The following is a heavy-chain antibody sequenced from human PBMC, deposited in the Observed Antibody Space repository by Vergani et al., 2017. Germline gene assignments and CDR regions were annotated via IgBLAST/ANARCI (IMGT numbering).Heavy chain of an antibody. CDR2: IYSGGST. V-gene: IGHV3-53*02. CDR1: GFTVSSNY. CDR3: TTSDQRYYYDSSGLHN. D-gene: IGHD3-22*01. Sequence: EVQLVETGGGLIQPGGSLRLSCAASGFTVSSNYMSWVRQAPGKGLEWVSVIYSGGSTYYADSVKGRFTISRDNSKNTLYLQMNSLKTEDTAVYYCTTSDQRYYYDSSGLHNWGQGTLVTVSS. J-gene: IGHJ4*02.